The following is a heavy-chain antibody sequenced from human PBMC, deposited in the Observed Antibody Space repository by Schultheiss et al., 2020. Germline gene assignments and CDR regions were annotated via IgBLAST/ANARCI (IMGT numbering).Heavy chain of an antibody. V-gene: IGHV4-39*02. J-gene: IGHJ2*01. Sequence: SETLSLTCTVSGGSISSSSYYWGWIRQPPGKGLEWIGSIYYSGSTYYNPSLKCRVTISVDTSKNQFSLKLSSVTAADTAVYYCARDRGSSWYRNWYFDLCGRGTLVTVAS. CDR2: IYYSGST. D-gene: IGHD6-13*01. CDR3: ARDRGSSWYRNWYFDL. CDR1: GGSISSSSYY.